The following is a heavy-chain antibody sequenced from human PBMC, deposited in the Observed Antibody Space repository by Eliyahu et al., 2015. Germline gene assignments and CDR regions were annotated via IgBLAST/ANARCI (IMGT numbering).Heavy chain of an antibody. CDR1: GFTFSSSG. V-gene: IGHV3-30*02. D-gene: IGHD4-17*01. Sequence: QVQLLESRGGVVQPGGSLRLSCSASGFTFSSSGMHWVRHPPGKGLEWVAFTSYHGNNKYYADSVQGRFTISRDNSKDTLFLQMNSLRPEDTAVYYCAKRGGYGSDYFDYWGQGTQVTVSS. CDR2: TSYHGNNK. J-gene: IGHJ4*02. CDR3: AKRGGYGSDYFDY.